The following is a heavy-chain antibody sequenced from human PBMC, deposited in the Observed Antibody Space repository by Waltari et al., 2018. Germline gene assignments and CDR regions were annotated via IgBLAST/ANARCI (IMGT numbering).Heavy chain of an antibody. D-gene: IGHD3-22*01. Sequence: EVQLVESGGGLVQPGRSLSLSCTDSGFTFGDYAMRWVRQAPGKGMECVGFIRSKAYGGTTEYAASVKGRFTISRDDSKSIAYLQMNSLKTEDTAVYYCTRARGYYYDSSGYYSLGYWGQGTLVTVSS. CDR1: GFTFGDYA. J-gene: IGHJ4*02. CDR3: TRARGYYYDSSGYYSLGY. V-gene: IGHV3-49*04. CDR2: IRSKAYGGTT.